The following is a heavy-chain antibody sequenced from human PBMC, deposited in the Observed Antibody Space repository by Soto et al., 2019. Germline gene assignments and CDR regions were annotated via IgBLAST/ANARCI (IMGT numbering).Heavy chain of an antibody. J-gene: IGHJ4*02. D-gene: IGHD3-10*01. CDR1: GGSISSSNW. V-gene: IGHV4-4*02. CDR3: VRYSGDYYGSGIYVKYFDY. CDR2: IYHSGST. Sequence: SEILSLTCAVSGGSISSSNWWSWVRQPPGKGLEWIGEIYHSGSTNYNPSLKSRVTISVDKSKNQFSLKLSSVTAADTAVYYCVRYSGDYYGSGIYVKYFDYWGQGTLVTVSS.